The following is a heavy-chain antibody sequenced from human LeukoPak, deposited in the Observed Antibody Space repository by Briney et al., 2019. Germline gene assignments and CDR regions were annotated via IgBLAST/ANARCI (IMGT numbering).Heavy chain of an antibody. CDR2: ISAYNGNT. CDR1: GYTFTSYG. J-gene: IGHJ4*02. CDR3: ARDRPGHIQLWAPTLYYFDY. Sequence: ASVKVSCKASGYTFTSYGISWVRQALGQGLEWMRWISAYNGNTNYAQKLQGRVTMTTDTSTSTAYMELRSLRSDDTAVYYCARDRPGHIQLWAPTLYYFDYWGQGTLVTVSS. V-gene: IGHV1-18*01. D-gene: IGHD5-18*01.